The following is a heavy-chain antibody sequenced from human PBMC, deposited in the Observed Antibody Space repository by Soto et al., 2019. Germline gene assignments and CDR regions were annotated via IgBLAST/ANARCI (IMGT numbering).Heavy chain of an antibody. V-gene: IGHV4-61*01. D-gene: IGHD1-1*01. CDR3: ARDPGREPQYYYGMDD. Sequence: SETLSLTCTVSGGSVRIGRDYWGWIREPPGKGLEWIGYVYYSGSTNYNPPLKTRATISIHTFNDQSSLKLTSVTTADTAVYSARDPGREPQYYYGMDDWGHGTTVTVSS. J-gene: IGHJ6*02. CDR1: GGSVRIGRDY. CDR2: VYYSGST.